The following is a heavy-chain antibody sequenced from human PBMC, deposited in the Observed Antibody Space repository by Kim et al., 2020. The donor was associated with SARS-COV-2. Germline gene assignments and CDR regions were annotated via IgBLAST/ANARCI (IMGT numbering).Heavy chain of an antibody. CDR2: IYPSDSKT. Sequence: GESLKISCQASGYRFTGYWIGWVRQMPGKGLEWMGIIYPSDSKTRYSPSFQGQVTISADKSISTAYLQWSSLKASDTAMYYCARGYCSGHICYSGWFDPWGQGTLVTVSS. CDR1: GYRFTGYW. D-gene: IGHD2-15*01. J-gene: IGHJ5*02. V-gene: IGHV5-51*01. CDR3: ARGYCSGHICYSGWFDP.